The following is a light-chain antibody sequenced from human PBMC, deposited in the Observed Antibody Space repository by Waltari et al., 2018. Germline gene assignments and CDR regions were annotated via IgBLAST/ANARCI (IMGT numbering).Light chain of an antibody. Sequence: SYDLTQPLSVSVALGQTARITCGGNNIGGKNVHWYQQKPGQAPLLVIYRDKNRPSRIPERFSGSNSENTAPLTITGAQGADEADYYCQVWDSSTAVFGGGTQLTVL. CDR1: NIGGKN. V-gene: IGLV3-9*01. CDR2: RDK. CDR3: QVWDSSTAV. J-gene: IGLJ7*01.